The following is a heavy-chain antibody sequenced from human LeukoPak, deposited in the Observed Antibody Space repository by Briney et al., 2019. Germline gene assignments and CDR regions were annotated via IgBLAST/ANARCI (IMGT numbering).Heavy chain of an antibody. V-gene: IGHV4-39*02. D-gene: IGHD2-15*01. J-gene: IGHJ4*02. CDR1: GGSISSSSYY. CDR2: IYYSGST. CDR3: ARDQTPFY. Sequence: KSSETLSLTCTVSGGSISSSSYYWGWIRQPPGKGLEWIGSIYYSGSTYYNPSLKSRVTISVDTSKNQFSLKLSSVTAADTAVYYCARDQTPFYWGQGSLVTVSS.